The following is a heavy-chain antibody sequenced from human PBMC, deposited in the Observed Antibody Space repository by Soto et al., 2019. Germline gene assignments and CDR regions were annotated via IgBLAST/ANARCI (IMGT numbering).Heavy chain of an antibody. CDR1: GGSISSYY. CDR2: VHHSWGS. CDR3: ARQGFGPLHGLVDV. V-gene: IGHV4-59*08. Sequence: QVQLQESGPGLVKPSETLSLSCTVSGGSISSYYWSWFRQSPGKRMEWIGYVHHSWGSSDNPSLQSRVAISRDTSKRQFSLKVTSVTATDTAVYYCARQGFGPLHGLVDVWGQGTTVTVSS. D-gene: IGHD3-10*01. J-gene: IGHJ6*02.